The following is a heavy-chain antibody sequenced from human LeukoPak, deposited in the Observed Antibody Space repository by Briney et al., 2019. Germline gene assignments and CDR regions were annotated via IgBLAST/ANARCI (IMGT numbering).Heavy chain of an antibody. V-gene: IGHV4-59*08. J-gene: IGHJ4*02. CDR3: ARGATVTTFDY. CDR2: IYYSGST. D-gene: IGHD4-17*01. CDR1: GGSISSYY. Sequence: SETLSLTSTVSGGSISSYYWSWIRQPPGKGLEWIGYIYYSGSTNYNPSLKSRVTISVDTSKNQFSLKLSSVTAADTAVYYCARGATVTTFDYWGQGTLVTVSS.